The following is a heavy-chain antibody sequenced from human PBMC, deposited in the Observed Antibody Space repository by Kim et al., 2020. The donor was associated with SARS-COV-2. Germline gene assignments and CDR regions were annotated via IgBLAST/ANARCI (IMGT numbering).Heavy chain of an antibody. J-gene: IGHJ4*02. V-gene: IGHV4-30-2*05. CDR3: ASQIGGVDTAMVHFDY. Sequence: SLKSRVTISVDTSKNQFSLKLSSVTAADTAVYYCASQIGGVDTAMVHFDYWGQGTLVTVSS. D-gene: IGHD5-18*01.